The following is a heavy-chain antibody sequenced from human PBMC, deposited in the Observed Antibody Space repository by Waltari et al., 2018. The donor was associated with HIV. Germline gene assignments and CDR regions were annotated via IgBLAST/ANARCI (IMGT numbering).Heavy chain of an antibody. CDR1: GGSISSGSYY. D-gene: IGHD3-3*01. CDR3: AGGMIFGVVTGSY. CDR2: IYTSGST. V-gene: IGHV4-61*02. Sequence: QVQLQESGPGLVKPSQTLSLTCTVSGGSISSGSYYWSWIRQPAGKGLEWIGRIYTSGSTKYNPSLKSRVTISVDTSKNQFSLKLSAVTAADTAVYYCAGGMIFGVVTGSYWGQGTLVTVSS. J-gene: IGHJ4*02.